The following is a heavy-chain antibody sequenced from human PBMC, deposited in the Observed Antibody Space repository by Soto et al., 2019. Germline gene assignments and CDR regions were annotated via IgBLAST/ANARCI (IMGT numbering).Heavy chain of an antibody. D-gene: IGHD3-22*01. CDR3: AREGQYYYDSSGYYYLHY. V-gene: IGHV1-2*02. CDR2: INPNSGGT. J-gene: IGHJ4*02. Sequence: GASVKVSCKASGYTFTGYYIHWVRQAPGQGLEWMGGINPNSGGTNNAQKFQGRVTMTRDTSINTAYMELSRLRSDDTAVYYCAREGQYYYDSSGYYYLHYWGQGTLVTVSS. CDR1: GYTFTGYY.